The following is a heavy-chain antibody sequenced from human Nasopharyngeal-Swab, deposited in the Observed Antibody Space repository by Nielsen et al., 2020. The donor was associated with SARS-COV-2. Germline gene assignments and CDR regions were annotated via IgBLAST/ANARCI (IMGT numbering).Heavy chain of an antibody. V-gene: IGHV3-7*01. D-gene: IGHD3/OR15-3a*01. CDR3: ARVGRRGNWFDP. Sequence: GESLKISCAASGFTYWMNWVRQAPGKGLEWVGNIGQDGGGKKYVDSVKGRFTISRDNANNLLYLQMNSLRAEDTAVYYCARVGRRGNWFDPWGQGTLVTVSS. J-gene: IGHJ5*02. CDR1: GFTYW. CDR2: IGQDGGGK.